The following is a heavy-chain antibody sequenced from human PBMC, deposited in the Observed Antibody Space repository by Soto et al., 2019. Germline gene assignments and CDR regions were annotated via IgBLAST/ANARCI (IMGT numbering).Heavy chain of an antibody. J-gene: IGHJ5*02. CDR2: IYYSGST. CDR3: ARGVGLWFGELLYWFDP. Sequence: QVQLQESGPGLVKPSQTLSLTCTVSGGSISSGGYYWSWIRQHPGKGLEWIGYIYYSGSTYYNPSLKSRVTISVDTSKNQFSLKLSSVTAADTAVYYCARGVGLWFGELLYWFDPWGQGTLVTVSS. V-gene: IGHV4-31*03. CDR1: GGSISSGGYY. D-gene: IGHD3-10*01.